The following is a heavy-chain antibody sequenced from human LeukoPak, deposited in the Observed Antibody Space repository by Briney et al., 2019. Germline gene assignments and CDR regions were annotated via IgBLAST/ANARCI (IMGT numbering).Heavy chain of an antibody. Sequence: PSETLSLTCTVSGGSISSSSYYWGWIRQPPGKGLEWIGSIYYSGSTNYNPSLKSRVTISVDTSKNQFSLKLSSVTAADTAVYYCARGLWMYYDSSGYYGAWGQGTLVTVSS. D-gene: IGHD3-22*01. CDR1: GGSISSSSYY. CDR2: IYYSGST. CDR3: ARGLWMYYDSSGYYGA. V-gene: IGHV4-39*07. J-gene: IGHJ5*02.